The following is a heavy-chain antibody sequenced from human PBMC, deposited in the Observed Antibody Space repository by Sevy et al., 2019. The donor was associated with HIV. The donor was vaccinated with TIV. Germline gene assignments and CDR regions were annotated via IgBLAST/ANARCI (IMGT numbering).Heavy chain of an antibody. CDR2: IYHSGST. V-gene: IGHV4-38-2*02. CDR1: GYSIIGDYY. J-gene: IGHJ4*02. CDR3: ARVKLRGAYYYDF. Sequence: SETLSLTCTVSGYSIIGDYYWGWIRQPPGKGLEWIVHIYHSGSTYYNPSLDSRVTPSVDTSKNQFSLRLSSVTAADAAMYYCARVKLRGAYYYDFWGQGTLVTVSS.